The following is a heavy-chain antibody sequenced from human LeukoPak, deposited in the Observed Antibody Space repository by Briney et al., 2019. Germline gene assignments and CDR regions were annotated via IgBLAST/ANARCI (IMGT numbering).Heavy chain of an antibody. CDR3: ARDPPGVRYGRPIFDF. D-gene: IGHD2-8*01. Sequence: ASVKVSCKASGSTFTGYYMHWVRQAPGQGLEWMGWINPNSGGTNYAQKFQGRVTMTRDKSISTAYMELYSLRSDDTAVYYCARDPPGVRYGRPIFDFWGQGTLVTVSS. CDR2: INPNSGGT. CDR1: GSTFTGYY. J-gene: IGHJ4*02. V-gene: IGHV1-2*02.